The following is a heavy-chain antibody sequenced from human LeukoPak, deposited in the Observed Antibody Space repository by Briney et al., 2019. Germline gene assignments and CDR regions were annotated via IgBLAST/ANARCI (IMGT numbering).Heavy chain of an antibody. CDR3: AREEYSSSALGY. V-gene: IGHV1-69*13. CDR1: GGTFSSYA. Sequence: ASVKVSCKASGGTFSSYAISWVRQAPGQGLEWMGGIVPIFGTANYAQKFQGRVTITADESTSTAYMELSSLRSEDTAVYYCAREEYSSSALGYWGQGTLVTVSS. CDR2: IVPIFGTA. J-gene: IGHJ4*02. D-gene: IGHD6-6*01.